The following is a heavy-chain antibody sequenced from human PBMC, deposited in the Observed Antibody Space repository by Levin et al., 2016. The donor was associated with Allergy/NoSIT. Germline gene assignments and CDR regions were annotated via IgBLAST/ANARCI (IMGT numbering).Heavy chain of an antibody. D-gene: IGHD2-2*01. V-gene: IGHV3-30*04. CDR2: ISYDGSNK. Sequence: VRQAPGKGLEWVAVISYDGSNKYYADSVKGRFTISRDNSKNTLYLQMNSLRAEDTAVYYCARARDVPAAMKYYYYYYGMDVWGQGTTVTVSS. CDR3: ARARDVPAAMKYYYYYYGMDV. J-gene: IGHJ6*02.